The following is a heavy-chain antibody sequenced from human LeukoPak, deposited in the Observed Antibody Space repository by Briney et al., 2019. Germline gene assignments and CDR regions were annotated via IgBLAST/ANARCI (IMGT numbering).Heavy chain of an antibody. CDR3: ARVSIGWYSFDY. Sequence: PGGSLRLSCAASGFTFSTYWMHWVRQAPGKGLVWVSRINPDGTTTSYADSVKGRFTISRDNAKDTVYPQMNSLRAEDTAVYYCARVSIGWYSFDYWGQGTLVTVSS. V-gene: IGHV3-74*01. CDR1: GFTFSTYW. J-gene: IGHJ4*02. CDR2: INPDGTTT. D-gene: IGHD6-19*01.